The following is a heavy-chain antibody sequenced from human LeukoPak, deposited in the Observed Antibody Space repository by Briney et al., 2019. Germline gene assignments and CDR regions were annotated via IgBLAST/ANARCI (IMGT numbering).Heavy chain of an antibody. CDR3: AKSAYYDSSGFYREYYFDY. V-gene: IGHV3-23*01. J-gene: IGHJ4*02. D-gene: IGHD3-22*01. CDR1: RFTFSNYA. Sequence: GGSLRLSCAASRFTFSNYAMSWVRQAPGKGLEWVSTISGSGGSTYYADSVKGRFTTSRDNSKDTLHLQMNSLRAEDTAVYYCAKSAYYDSSGFYREYYFDYWGQGTLVTVSS. CDR2: ISGSGGST.